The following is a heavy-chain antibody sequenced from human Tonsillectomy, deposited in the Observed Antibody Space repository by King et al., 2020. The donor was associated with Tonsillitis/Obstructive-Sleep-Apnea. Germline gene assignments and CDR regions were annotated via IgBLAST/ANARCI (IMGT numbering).Heavy chain of an antibody. J-gene: IGHJ4*02. CDR2: IKSHTDGGTI. CDR3: TTGDC. CDR1: GFTFSNAW. V-gene: IGHV3-15*01. Sequence: VQLVESGGGLVKPGGSLRLSCAASGFTFSNAWMSWVRQAPGKGLEWVGRIKSHTDGGTIDYAAPVKGSFTISRDYSKNTLYLQMNSLKTEDTAVYYCTTGDCWGQGTLVTVSS.